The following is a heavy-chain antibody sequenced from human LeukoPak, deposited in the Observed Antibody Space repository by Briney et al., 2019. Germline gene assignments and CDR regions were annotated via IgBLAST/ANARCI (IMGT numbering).Heavy chain of an antibody. CDR3: ARSSSGWYFNYYYYYYGMDV. J-gene: IGHJ6*02. CDR2: MNPNSGNT. CDR1: GGTFSSYA. D-gene: IGHD6-19*01. V-gene: IGHV1-8*02. Sequence: GASVKVSCKASGGTFSSYAINWVRQATGQGLEWMGWMNPNSGNTGYAQKFQGRVTMTRNTSISTAYMELSSLRSEDTAVYYCARSSSGWYFNYYYYYYGMDVWGQGTTVTVSS.